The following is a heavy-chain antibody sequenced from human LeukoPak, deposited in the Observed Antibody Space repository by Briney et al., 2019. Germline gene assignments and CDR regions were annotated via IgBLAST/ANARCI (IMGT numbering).Heavy chain of an antibody. CDR1: GGSLSSYY. CDR3: ARGGRFGGHDAFDI. V-gene: IGHV4-59*01. CDR2: IYYSGST. J-gene: IGHJ3*02. D-gene: IGHD3-10*01. Sequence: SETLSLTCTVSGGSLSSYYWSWIRQPPGKGLEWIGYIYYSGSTNYNPSLKSRVTISVDTSKNQFSLKLSSVTAADTAVYYCARGGRFGGHDAFDIWGQGTMVTVSS.